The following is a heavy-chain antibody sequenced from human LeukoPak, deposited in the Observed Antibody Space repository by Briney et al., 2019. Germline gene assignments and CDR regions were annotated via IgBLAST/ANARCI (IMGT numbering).Heavy chain of an antibody. Sequence: SETLSLTCDVYSGSFSGYYWSWIRQPPGKGLEWIGETYYSGGTKYNPSLKSRVTISVGTSKNQFSLRVTSATAADTAVYYCARHGYDGHYFDYWGQGILVTVSS. CDR1: SGSFSGYY. J-gene: IGHJ4*02. D-gene: IGHD5-12*01. CDR2: TYYSGGT. V-gene: IGHV4-34*01. CDR3: ARHGYDGHYFDY.